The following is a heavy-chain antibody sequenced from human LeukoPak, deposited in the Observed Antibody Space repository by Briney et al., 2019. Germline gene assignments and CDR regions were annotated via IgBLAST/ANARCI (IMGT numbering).Heavy chain of an antibody. V-gene: IGHV1-2*02. CDR2: INPNSGGT. J-gene: IGHJ6*03. CDR3: AREFYCSSSSCYTYFYYMDV. Sequence: GASVKVSCKASGYTFTGYYMHWVRQAPGQGLEWMGWINPNSGGTNYAQKFQGRVTMTRDTSISTAYMELSWLTYEDTAVYYCAREFYCSSSSCYTYFYYMDVWGKGTTVTVSS. CDR1: GYTFTGYY. D-gene: IGHD2-2*02.